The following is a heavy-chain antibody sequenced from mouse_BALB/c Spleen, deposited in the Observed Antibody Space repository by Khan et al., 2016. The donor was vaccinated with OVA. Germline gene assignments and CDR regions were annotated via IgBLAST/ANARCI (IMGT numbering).Heavy chain of an antibody. CDR3: ASHLTGSFAY. Sequence: EVELVESGGDLVKPGGSLKLSCAASGFTFSAYGMSWVCQTPDKRLEWVATISSDGTYTYYPASVMGRFTISRDNAKKTLYLQMSSLKSGDTAMYFCASHLTGSFAYWGQGTLVTVSA. V-gene: IGHV5-6*01. CDR2: ISSDGTYT. CDR1: GFTFSAYG. D-gene: IGHD4-1*01. J-gene: IGHJ3*01.